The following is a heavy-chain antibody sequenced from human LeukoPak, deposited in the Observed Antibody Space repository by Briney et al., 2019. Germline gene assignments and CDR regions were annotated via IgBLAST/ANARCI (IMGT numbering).Heavy chain of an antibody. D-gene: IGHD6-19*01. CDR1: GFTFNRHW. V-gene: IGHV3-74*01. Sequence: PGGSLRLSCAASGFTFNRHWMYWVRQAPGKGLVWVSRSNSDGSSTVYADSVKGRFTISRDNAKNTLYLQMNSLRAEDTAVYYCARGAGIYYTTGWTGWFDPWGQGTLVTVTS. CDR3: ARGAGIYYTTGWTGWFDP. J-gene: IGHJ5*02. CDR2: SNSDGSST.